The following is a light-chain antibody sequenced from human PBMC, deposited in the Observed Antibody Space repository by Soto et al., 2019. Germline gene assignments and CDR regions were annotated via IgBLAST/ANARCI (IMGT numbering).Light chain of an antibody. J-gene: IGKJ2*01. CDR3: QQYDTSAT. CDR2: GAS. V-gene: IGKV3-20*01. CDR1: RSVSASY. Sequence: EIVLTQSPGTLSLSPGERATLSCRASRSVSASYLAWYQQKPGQAPRLLIYGASSRATGFPDRFSGSGSGTDFTLTISRLEPEDSAVYSCQQYDTSATFGQGTKLEI.